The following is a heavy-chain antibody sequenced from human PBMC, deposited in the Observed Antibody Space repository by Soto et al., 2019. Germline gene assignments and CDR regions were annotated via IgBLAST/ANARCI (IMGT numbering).Heavy chain of an antibody. J-gene: IGHJ6*02. D-gene: IGHD3-10*01. CDR2: INHSGST. V-gene: IGHV4-34*01. Sequence: QVQLQQWGAGLLKPSETLSLTCAVYGGSFSGYYWSWIRQPPGKGLEWIGEINHSGSTNYNPSLKSRVIISVDTSKNQFSLKLSSVTAADTAVYYCARVVYYYGSGSYLRGYYYYGMDVWGQGTTVTVSS. CDR3: ARVVYYYGSGSYLRGYYYYGMDV. CDR1: GGSFSGYY.